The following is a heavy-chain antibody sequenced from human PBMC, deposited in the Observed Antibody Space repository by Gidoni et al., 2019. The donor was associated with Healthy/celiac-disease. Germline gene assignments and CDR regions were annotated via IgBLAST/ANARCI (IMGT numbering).Heavy chain of an antibody. CDR3: ARDGFLEWFPPDY. Sequence: QVQLVESGGGLGKPGGSRRISCEASGFTFSDYYMSWIRQAPGKGLAWVSYISSIGSTIYYADSVKGRFTISRDNAKNSLYLQMNSLRAEDTAVYYCARDGFLEWFPPDYWGQGTLVTVSS. CDR1: GFTFSDYY. D-gene: IGHD3-3*01. J-gene: IGHJ4*02. CDR2: ISSIGSTI. V-gene: IGHV3-11*01.